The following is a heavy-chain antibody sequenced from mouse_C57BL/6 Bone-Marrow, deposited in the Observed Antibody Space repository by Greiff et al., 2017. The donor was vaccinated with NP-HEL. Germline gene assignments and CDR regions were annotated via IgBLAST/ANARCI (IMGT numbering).Heavy chain of an antibody. V-gene: IGHV1-18*01. Sequence: EVQLQQSGPELVKPGASVKIPCKASGYTFTDYNMDWVKQSHGKSLEWIGDINPNNGGTIYNQKFKGKATLTVDKSSSTAYMELRSLTSEDTAVYYCARSNIYYYGSSFAYWGQGTLVTVSA. J-gene: IGHJ3*01. CDR2: INPNNGGT. D-gene: IGHD1-1*01. CDR1: GYTFTDYN. CDR3: ARSNIYYYGSSFAY.